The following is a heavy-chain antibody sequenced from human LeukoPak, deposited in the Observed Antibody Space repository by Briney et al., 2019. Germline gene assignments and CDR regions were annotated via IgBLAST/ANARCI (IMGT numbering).Heavy chain of an antibody. CDR2: INHSGST. J-gene: IGHJ4*02. V-gene: IGHV4-34*01. D-gene: IGHD5-12*01. CDR3: ARQVGTIGCHFDH. CDR1: GGSFSGHY. Sequence: SETLSLTCAVYGGSFSGHYWSWIPQPPGKGLEWIGEINHSGSTNYSPSLNTGATISVDTSKNQFSLKLNSVTGADRAVYYCARQVGTIGCHFDHWGQGILVSVSS.